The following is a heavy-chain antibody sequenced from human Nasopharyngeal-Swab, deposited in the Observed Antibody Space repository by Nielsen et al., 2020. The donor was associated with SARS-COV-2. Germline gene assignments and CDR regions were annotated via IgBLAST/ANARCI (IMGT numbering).Heavy chain of an antibody. D-gene: IGHD6-13*01. V-gene: IGHV3-21*01. Sequence: GGSLRLSCAASGFTFGTYSMNWVRQAPGKGLEWVSSISSSSYIYYADSVKGRFTISRDNAKNSLYLQMNSLRAEDTAVYYCAGTAAGLRYNWFDPWGQGTLVTVSP. CDR3: AGTAAGLRYNWFDP. CDR1: GFTFGTYS. J-gene: IGHJ5*02. CDR2: ISSSSYI.